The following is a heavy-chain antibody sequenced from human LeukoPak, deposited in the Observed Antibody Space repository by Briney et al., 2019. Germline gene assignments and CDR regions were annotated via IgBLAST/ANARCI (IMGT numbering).Heavy chain of an antibody. J-gene: IGHJ4*02. Sequence: GGSLRLSCAASGFTMFSYMNWVRQAPGKGLEWVSYISSSGNNIYYADSVKGRFTISRDNSKNTLYLQMNSLRAEDTAVYYCARDNGSGSYQALDYWGQGTLVTVSS. V-gene: IGHV3-48*01. D-gene: IGHD1-26*01. CDR2: ISSSGNNI. CDR3: ARDNGSGSYQALDY. CDR1: GFTMFSY.